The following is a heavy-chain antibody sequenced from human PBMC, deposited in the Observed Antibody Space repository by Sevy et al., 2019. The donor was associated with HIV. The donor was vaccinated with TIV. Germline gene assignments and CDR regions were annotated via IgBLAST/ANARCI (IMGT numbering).Heavy chain of an antibody. J-gene: IGHJ5*02. V-gene: IGHV3-30*02. CDR3: GKEGGGEGGDH. Sequence: GGSLRLSCAASGFSFRSYGMHWVRQAPGKGLEWMSYIQYDGSNKDYADSFKGRLTIYGDNSKNKLYLQMNSLRVEDTAVFYCGKEGGGEGGDHWGQGTLVTVSS. CDR2: IQYDGSNK. CDR1: GFSFRSYG. D-gene: IGHD2-21*01.